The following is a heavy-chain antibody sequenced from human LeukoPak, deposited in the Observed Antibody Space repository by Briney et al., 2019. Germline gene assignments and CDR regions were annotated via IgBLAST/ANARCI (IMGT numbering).Heavy chain of an antibody. V-gene: IGHV3-23*01. D-gene: IGHD2-2*01. CDR2: ISGSGGST. J-gene: IGHJ4*02. Sequence: GGSLGLSCAASGFTFSSYAMSWVRQAPGKGLEWVSAISGSGGSTYYADSVKGRFTISRDNSKNTLYLQMNSLRAEDTAVYYCAKNPIVVVPAAGFYYFDYWGQGTLVTVSS. CDR3: AKNPIVVVPAAGFYYFDY. CDR1: GFTFSSYA.